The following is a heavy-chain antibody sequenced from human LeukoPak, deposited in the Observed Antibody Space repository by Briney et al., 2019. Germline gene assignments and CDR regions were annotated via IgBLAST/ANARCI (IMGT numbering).Heavy chain of an antibody. Sequence: GSLRLSCAASGFTFSSYSMNWVRQAPGKGLEWVSYISSSSSTIYYADSVKGRFTISRDNAKNSLYLQMESLRDEDTAVYYCARDSLRGYYDTSGYRFDYWGQGTLVTVSS. J-gene: IGHJ4*02. CDR3: ARDSLRGYYDTSGYRFDY. D-gene: IGHD3-22*01. V-gene: IGHV3-48*02. CDR2: ISSSSSTI. CDR1: GFTFSSYS.